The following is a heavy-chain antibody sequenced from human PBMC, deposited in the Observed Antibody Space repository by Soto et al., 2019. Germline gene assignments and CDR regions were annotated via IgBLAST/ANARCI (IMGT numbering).Heavy chain of an antibody. D-gene: IGHD3-10*01. CDR2: ISWNSGSI. CDR3: AKDKEARRTGVDY. Sequence: EVQLVESGGGLVQPGRSLRLSCAASGFTFDDYDMHWVRQAPGKGLEWVSGISWNSGSIGYADSVKGRFTISRDNAKNSLYLQMNSLRAEDTALYYCAKDKEARRTGVDYWGQGTLVTVSS. J-gene: IGHJ4*02. V-gene: IGHV3-9*01. CDR1: GFTFDDYD.